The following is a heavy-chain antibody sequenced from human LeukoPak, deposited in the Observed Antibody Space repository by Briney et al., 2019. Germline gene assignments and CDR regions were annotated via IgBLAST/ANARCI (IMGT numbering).Heavy chain of an antibody. CDR2: ISSSGSTI. D-gene: IGHD3-22*01. J-gene: IGHJ6*03. V-gene: IGHV3-48*03. Sequence: GGSLRLSCAASGFTFSSYEMNWVRQAPGKGLEWVSYISSSGSTIYYVDSVKGRFTTSRDNAKNSLYLQMNSLRAEDTAVYYCARFQYYYDSSGYPTSYYYYMDVWGKGTTVTVSS. CDR3: ARFQYYYDSSGYPTSYYYYMDV. CDR1: GFTFSSYE.